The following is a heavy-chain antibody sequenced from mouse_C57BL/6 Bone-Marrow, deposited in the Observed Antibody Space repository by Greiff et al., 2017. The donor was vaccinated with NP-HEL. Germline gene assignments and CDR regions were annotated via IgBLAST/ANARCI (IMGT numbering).Heavy chain of an antibody. CDR1: GYTFTSYW. D-gene: IGHD1-1*01. J-gene: IGHJ2*01. CDR3: ARGDYYGSSYDY. Sequence: QVQLQQPGAELVKPGDSVKMSCKASGYTFTSYWITWVKQRPGQGLEWIGDIYPGSGSTNYNEKFKSKATLTVDTSSSKAYMQLSSLTSEDSAVYYCARGDYYGSSYDYWGQGTTLTVSS. V-gene: IGHV1-55*01. CDR2: IYPGSGST.